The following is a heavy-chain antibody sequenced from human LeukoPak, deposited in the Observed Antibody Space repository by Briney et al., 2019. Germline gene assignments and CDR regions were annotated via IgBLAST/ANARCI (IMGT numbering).Heavy chain of an antibody. Sequence: RAGGSLRLSCAASGFTFNTYSMNWVRQAPGKGLEWVSYISSSGSTIYYADSVKGRFTISRDNAKNSLYLQMNSLRAEDTAVYYCARGRRWQQLVAKPDYWGQGTLVTVSS. CDR2: ISSSGSTI. J-gene: IGHJ4*02. CDR1: GFTFNTYS. D-gene: IGHD6-13*01. V-gene: IGHV3-48*04. CDR3: ARGRRWQQLVAKPDY.